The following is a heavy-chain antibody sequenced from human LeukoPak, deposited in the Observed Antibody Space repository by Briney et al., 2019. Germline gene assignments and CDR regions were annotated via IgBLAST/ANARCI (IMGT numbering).Heavy chain of an antibody. D-gene: IGHD3-10*01. CDR1: GGTFSSYA. J-gene: IGHJ6*03. CDR3: AISGLLWFGDYHYYMDV. CDR2: IIPIFGTA. V-gene: IGHV1-69*01. Sequence: ASVKVSCKASGGTFSSYAISWVRQAPGQGLEWMGGIIPIFGTANYAQKFQGRVTITADESTSTAYMELSSLRSEDTAVYYCAISGLLWFGDYHYYMDVWGKGPRSPSP.